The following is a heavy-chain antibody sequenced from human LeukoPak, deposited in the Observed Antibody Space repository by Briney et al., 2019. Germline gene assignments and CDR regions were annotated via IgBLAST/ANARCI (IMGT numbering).Heavy chain of an antibody. J-gene: IGHJ6*02. Sequence: ASVKVSCKASGYTXTGYYMHWVRQAPGQGLEWMGWINPNSGGTNYAQKFQGRVTMTRDTSISTAYMELSRLRSDDTAVYYCARYQYYYDSSGYSYYYYGMDVWGQGTTVTVSS. V-gene: IGHV1-2*02. D-gene: IGHD3-22*01. CDR3: ARYQYYYDSSGYSYYYYGMDV. CDR1: GYTXTGYY. CDR2: INPNSGGT.